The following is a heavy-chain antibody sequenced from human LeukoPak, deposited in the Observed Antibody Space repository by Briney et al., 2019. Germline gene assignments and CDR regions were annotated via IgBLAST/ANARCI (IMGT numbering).Heavy chain of an antibody. CDR2: ISAYNGNT. V-gene: IGHV1-18*01. D-gene: IGHD2-15*01. Sequence: ASVKVSCKASGYTFTSYGISWVRQAPGQGLEWMGWISAYNGNTNYAQKLQGRVTMTRDTSTSTAYLELRSLRSDDTAVYYCARGRDCSGGSCQFDYWGQGTLVTVSS. CDR1: GYTFTSYG. J-gene: IGHJ4*02. CDR3: ARGRDCSGGSCQFDY.